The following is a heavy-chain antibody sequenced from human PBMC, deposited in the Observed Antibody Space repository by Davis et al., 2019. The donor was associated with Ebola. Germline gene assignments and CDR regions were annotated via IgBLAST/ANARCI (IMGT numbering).Heavy chain of an antibody. J-gene: IGHJ6*04. CDR2: ISYDGSNK. CDR3: ARDSGSSWPVGYYYYGMDV. CDR1: GFTFSSYA. D-gene: IGHD6-13*01. Sequence: PGGSLRLSCAASGFTFSSYAMHWVRQAPGKGLEWVAVISYDGSNKYYADSVKGRFTISRDNSKNTLYLQMNSLRAEDTAVYYCARDSGSSWPVGYYYYGMDVWGKGTTVTVSS. V-gene: IGHV3-30*04.